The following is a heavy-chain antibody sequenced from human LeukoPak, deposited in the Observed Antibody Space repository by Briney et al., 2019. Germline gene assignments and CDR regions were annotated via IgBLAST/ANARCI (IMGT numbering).Heavy chain of an antibody. V-gene: IGHV3-7*03. CDR1: GFTFREYW. Sequence: GGSLRLSCAASGFTFREYWMTWVRQAPGKGLEWVADIKQDGTEKYYVDSVKGRFTISRDNAKNLLYLQMNSLRAEDTAVYYCASPRSDYWGQGTLVTVSS. CDR2: IKQDGTEK. J-gene: IGHJ4*02. CDR3: ASPRSDY.